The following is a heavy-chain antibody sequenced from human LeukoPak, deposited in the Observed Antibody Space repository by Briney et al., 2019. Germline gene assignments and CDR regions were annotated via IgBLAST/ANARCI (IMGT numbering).Heavy chain of an antibody. Sequence: PGGSPRLSCAASGFTFSSYSMNWVRQAPGKGLEWVSSISSSSSYIYYADSVKGRFTISRDNAKNSLYLQMNSLRAEDTAVYYCARDLRYSYGYDDFDYWGQGTLVTVSS. J-gene: IGHJ4*02. CDR3: ARDLRYSYGYDDFDY. D-gene: IGHD5-18*01. CDR2: ISSSSSYI. CDR1: GFTFSSYS. V-gene: IGHV3-21*01.